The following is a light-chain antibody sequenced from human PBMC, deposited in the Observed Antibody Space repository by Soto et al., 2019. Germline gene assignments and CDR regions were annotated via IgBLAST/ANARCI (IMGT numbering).Light chain of an antibody. CDR1: QSFSDY. V-gene: IGKV3-11*01. CDR3: QMRSNWPLWT. Sequence: EIVLTQSAATLSLSPGERATLSCRASQSFSDYLAWYQQKPGQAPRLLIYDASNRATGIPARFSGSGSGTDFTLTISSLEPEDFAVYYCQMRSNWPLWTFGQGTKVDIK. CDR2: DAS. J-gene: IGKJ1*01.